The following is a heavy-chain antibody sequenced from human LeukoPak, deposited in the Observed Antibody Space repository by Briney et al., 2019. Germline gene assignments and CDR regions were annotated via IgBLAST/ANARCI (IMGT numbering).Heavy chain of an antibody. CDR2: IIPILGIA. CDR3: ARDKPYCSGGSCYSDYYYGMDV. Sequence: SVKVSCKASGGTFSSYAISWVRQAPGQGLEWMGRIIPILGIANYAQKFQGRVTITADKSTSTAYMELSSLRSEDTAVYYCARDKPYCSGGSCYSDYYYGMDVWGQGTTVTVSS. V-gene: IGHV1-69*04. D-gene: IGHD2-15*01. CDR1: GGTFSSYA. J-gene: IGHJ6*02.